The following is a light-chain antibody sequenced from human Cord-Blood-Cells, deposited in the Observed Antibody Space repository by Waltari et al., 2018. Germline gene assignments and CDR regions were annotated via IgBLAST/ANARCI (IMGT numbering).Light chain of an antibody. CDR1: QSVSSY. V-gene: IGKV3-11*01. Sequence: EIVLTQSPATLSLSPGERATLSCRASQSVSSYLAWYQQKPGHAPRLLIYDASNRATGIPARFSGSGSGTYFTLTISSLEPEDFAVYYCQQRSNWLTFGGGTKVEIK. CDR3: QQRSNWLT. CDR2: DAS. J-gene: IGKJ4*01.